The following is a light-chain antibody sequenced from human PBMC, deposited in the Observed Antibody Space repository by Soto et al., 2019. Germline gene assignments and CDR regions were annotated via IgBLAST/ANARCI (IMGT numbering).Light chain of an antibody. J-gene: IGKJ3*01. CDR2: DAS. V-gene: IGKV3-11*01. CDR3: QQRSNWPPFT. Sequence: EIVLTQSPATLSLSPGERATLSCRASQSVSSYLAWYQQKPGQAPRLLIYDASNMATGIPARFSGSGSGTDFTLTISSLEPEDFVVYYCQQRSNWPPFTFGPGTKVDIK. CDR1: QSVSSY.